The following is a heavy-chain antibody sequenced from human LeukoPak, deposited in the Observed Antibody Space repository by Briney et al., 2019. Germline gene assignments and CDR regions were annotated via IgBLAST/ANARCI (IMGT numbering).Heavy chain of an antibody. CDR2: IYTSGST. V-gene: IGHV4-4*07. J-gene: IGHJ6*03. CDR1: GGSISTYY. CDR3: ARDSSGWYGSYFYYYMDV. D-gene: IGHD6-19*01. Sequence: SETLSLTCSVSGGSISTYYWSWIRQPAGKGLEWIGRIYTSGSTNYNPSLKSRVTMSVGTSKTQFSLKLSSVTAADTAVYYCARDSSGWYGSYFYYYMDVWGKGTTVTVSS.